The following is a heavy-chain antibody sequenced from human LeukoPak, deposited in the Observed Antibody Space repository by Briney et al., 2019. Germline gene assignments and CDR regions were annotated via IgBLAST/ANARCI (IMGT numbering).Heavy chain of an antibody. Sequence: GGSLRLSCAASGFTFSSYAMHWVRQAPGKGLEWVAVISYDGSNKYYADSVKGRFTISRDNAKNPLYLQMNSLRAEDTAVYYCAREYYYDSSGHAFCAFDIWGQGTMVTVSS. D-gene: IGHD3-22*01. CDR3: AREYYYDSSGHAFCAFDI. J-gene: IGHJ3*02. CDR1: GFTFSSYA. CDR2: ISYDGSNK. V-gene: IGHV3-30*04.